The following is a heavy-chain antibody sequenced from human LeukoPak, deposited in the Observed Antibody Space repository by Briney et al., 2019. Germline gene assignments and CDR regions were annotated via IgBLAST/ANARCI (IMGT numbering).Heavy chain of an antibody. CDR1: GYTHTSYR. CDR2: INPSGGST. V-gene: IGHV1-46*01. J-gene: IGHJ4*02. CDR3: ARDSLPHYYTSGSQNPADY. D-gene: IGHD3-10*01. Sequence: GASVKVSCKASGYTHTSYRIHWVRQAPGQGLEWMGIINPSGGSTPYTQKFQGRVTMTRDTSTSTVYMELSRLTSEDTAVYYCARDSLPHYYTSGSQNPADYWGQGTLVTVSS.